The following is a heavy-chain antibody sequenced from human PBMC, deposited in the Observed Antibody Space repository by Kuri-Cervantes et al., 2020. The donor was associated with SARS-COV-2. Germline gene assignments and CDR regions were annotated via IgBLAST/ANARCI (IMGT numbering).Heavy chain of an antibody. J-gene: IGHJ4*02. D-gene: IGHD2-8*01. Sequence: SETLSLTCTVSGYSISSGSYWGWIRQPPGKGLEWIGYIYHSGSTYYNPSLKSRVTISVDRSKSQFSLKLSSVSAAGTALYYCARDSYCINGVCLLGYWGQGTLVTVSS. CDR1: GYSISSGSY. CDR3: ARDSYCINGVCLLGY. V-gene: IGHV4-38-2*02. CDR2: IYHSGST.